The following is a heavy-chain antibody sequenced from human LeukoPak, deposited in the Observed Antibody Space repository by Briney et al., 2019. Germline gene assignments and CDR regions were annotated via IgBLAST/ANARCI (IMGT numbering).Heavy chain of an antibody. CDR2: LNAGTGDT. Sequence: ASVKVSCKASGYTFTTYAMHRVRQAPGQRLEWMGWLNAGTGDTEFSHKFQDRIAITRDTSANTMYLYLSSLRSQDTAVYYCARDRGYSSSWIDYWGQGTLVTVSS. J-gene: IGHJ4*02. V-gene: IGHV1-3*01. CDR3: ARDRGYSSSWIDY. D-gene: IGHD6-13*01. CDR1: GYTFTTYA.